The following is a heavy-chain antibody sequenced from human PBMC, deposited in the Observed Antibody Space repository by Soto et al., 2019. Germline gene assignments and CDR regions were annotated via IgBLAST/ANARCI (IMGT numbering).Heavy chain of an antibody. Sequence: EVQLLDSGGGLVQPGRSLRLSCAASGFTFNTYFMSWVRQAPGKGLEWVSAISGSGDSTYYADSVKGRFTISRDNSKNTVYLQMNSLRAEDTALYYCAKHSELRLYSSTWTGPYFDYWGQGTLVTVSS. CDR1: GFTFNTYF. J-gene: IGHJ4*02. CDR2: ISGSGDST. CDR3: AKHSELRLYSSTWTGPYFDY. V-gene: IGHV3-23*01. D-gene: IGHD6-13*01.